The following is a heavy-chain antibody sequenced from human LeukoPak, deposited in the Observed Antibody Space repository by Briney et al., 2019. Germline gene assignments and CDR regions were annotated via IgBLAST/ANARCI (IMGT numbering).Heavy chain of an antibody. V-gene: IGHV1-69*13. CDR2: IIPIFGTA. J-gene: IGHJ1*01. Sequence: ASVKVSCKASRGTFSSYAISWVRQAPGQGLEWMGGIIPIFGTANYAQKFQGRVTITADESTSTAYMELRSLRSDDTAVYYCARDEYYDFWSGLTEYFQHWGQGTLVTVSS. CDR1: RGTFSSYA. CDR3: ARDEYYDFWSGLTEYFQH. D-gene: IGHD3-3*01.